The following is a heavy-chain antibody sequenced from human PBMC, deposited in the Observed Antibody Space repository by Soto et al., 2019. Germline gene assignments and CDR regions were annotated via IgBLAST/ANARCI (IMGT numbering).Heavy chain of an antibody. Sequence: EVQLVESGGGLVQPGGSLRLSCEASGFIFKDYAMTWVRQAPGAGLEWVSTISSGGSTFYAESVRGRFTISRDNSKNSLYLQMNSLRAEDAAMYYCVRGGYSGYVIYWGQGTLVTVSS. J-gene: IGHJ4*02. D-gene: IGHD5-12*01. CDR2: ISSGGST. CDR3: VRGGYSGYVIY. V-gene: IGHV3-23*04. CDR1: GFIFKDYA.